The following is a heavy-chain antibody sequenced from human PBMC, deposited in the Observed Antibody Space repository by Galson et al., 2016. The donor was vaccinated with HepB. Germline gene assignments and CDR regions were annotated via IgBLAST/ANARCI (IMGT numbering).Heavy chain of an antibody. J-gene: IGHJ4*02. CDR3: TRDGSGWSAY. V-gene: IGHV3-7*03. CDR2: INQHGSEK. CDR1: GFTFSTCW. Sequence: SLRLSCAASGFTFSTCWMGWVRQSPGKGLEWVANINQHGSEKYYLGSVMGRFTISRDNVKNSLYLQMDSLRTEDTAVYYCTRDGSGWSAYWGQGTLVTVSS. D-gene: IGHD6-19*01.